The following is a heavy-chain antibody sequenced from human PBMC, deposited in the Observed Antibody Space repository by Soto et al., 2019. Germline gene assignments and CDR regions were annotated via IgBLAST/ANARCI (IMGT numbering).Heavy chain of an antibody. CDR1: GFTFSSYG. CDR3: AAPLDTAMVIQN. D-gene: IGHD5-18*01. V-gene: IGHV3-30*03. CDR2: ISYDGSNK. J-gene: IGHJ4*02. Sequence: GGSLRLSCTASGFTFSSYGMHWVRQAPGKGLEWVAVISYDGSNKYYADSVKGRFTISRDNSKNTLYLQMNSLRAEDTAVYYCAAPLDTAMVIQNWGRGTLVTVSS.